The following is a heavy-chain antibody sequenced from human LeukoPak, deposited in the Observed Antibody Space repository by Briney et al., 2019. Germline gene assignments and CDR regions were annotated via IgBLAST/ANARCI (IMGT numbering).Heavy chain of an antibody. CDR3: AKDRGWNGSGYYFDY. Sequence: GGSLRLSCAASGFTFDDYAMHWVRQAPGKGLEWVSGISWNSGSIGYADSVKGRFTISRDNAKNSLYLQMNSLRAEDTALYYCAKDRGWNGSGYYFDYWGQGTLVTVSS. D-gene: IGHD3-22*01. CDR2: ISWNSGSI. V-gene: IGHV3-9*01. CDR1: GFTFDDYA. J-gene: IGHJ4*02.